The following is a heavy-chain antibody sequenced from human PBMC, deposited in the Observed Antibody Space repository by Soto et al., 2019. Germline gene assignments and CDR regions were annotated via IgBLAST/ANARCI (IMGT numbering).Heavy chain of an antibody. CDR1: GFTFSSYG. D-gene: IGHD3-22*01. J-gene: IGHJ3*02. Sequence: GGSLRLSCAASGFTFSSYGMHWVRQAPGKGLEWVAVIWYDGSNKYYADSVKGRFTISRDNSKNTLYLQMNSLRAEDTAVYYCARDSPRYYYDSSGPTNDAFDIWGQGTMVTVSS. CDR3: ARDSPRYYYDSSGPTNDAFDI. CDR2: IWYDGSNK. V-gene: IGHV3-33*01.